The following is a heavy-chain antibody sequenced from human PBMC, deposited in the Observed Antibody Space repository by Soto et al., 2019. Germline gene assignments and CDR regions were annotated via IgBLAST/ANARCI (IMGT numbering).Heavy chain of an antibody. V-gene: IGHV2-70*13. D-gene: IGHD1-20*01. J-gene: IGHJ6*02. Sequence: SGPTLVNPTETLTLTCTFSGFSLTSPGMCVSWVRQSPGKALEWLALIERDDDDKYYSTSLKTRLTISKDTRKNQVVLTMANMEPADTATYYCARSIRGPRRFNGMDVWGQGTTVTAP. CDR3: ARSIRGPRRFNGMDV. CDR1: GFSLTSPGMC. CDR2: IERDDDDK.